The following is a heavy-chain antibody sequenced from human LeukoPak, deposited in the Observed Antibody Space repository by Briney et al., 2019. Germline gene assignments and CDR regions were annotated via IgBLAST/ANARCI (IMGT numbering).Heavy chain of an antibody. D-gene: IGHD1-26*01. V-gene: IGHV3-21*01. CDR2: ISSSSSYI. CDR3: VRDLGGRSGH. J-gene: IGHJ4*02. Sequence: GGSLRFSGAASGLTFSGISRNWVGQAQGKGWEWVSSISSSSSYIYYADSVKGRFTISRDNAKTSLHLQMNSLRAEDTAVYYCVRDLGGRSGHWGQGTLVTVSS. CDR1: GLTFSGIS.